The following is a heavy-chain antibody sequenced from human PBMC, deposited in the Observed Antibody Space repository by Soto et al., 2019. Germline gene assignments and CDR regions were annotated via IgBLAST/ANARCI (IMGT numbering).Heavy chain of an antibody. CDR1: GYTFTSYA. Sequence: ASVKVSCKASGYTFTSYAMHWVRQAPGQRLEWMGWINASNGNTKYSQKFQGRVTITRDTSASTAYMELSSLRSEDTAVYYCARAPPIEMATIQLLDYWGQGTLVTVSS. J-gene: IGHJ4*02. CDR2: INASNGNT. V-gene: IGHV1-3*01. D-gene: IGHD5-12*01. CDR3: ARAPPIEMATIQLLDY.